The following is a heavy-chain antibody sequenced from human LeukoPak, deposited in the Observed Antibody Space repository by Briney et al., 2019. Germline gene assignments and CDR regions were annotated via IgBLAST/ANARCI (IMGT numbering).Heavy chain of an antibody. CDR1: GYTFTSYG. Sequence: GASVKVSCKASGYTFTSYGISWVRQAPGQGLEWMGWMNPNSGNTGYAQKFQGRVTMTRNTSISTAYMELSSLRSEDTAVYYCARGKGVSGSYKGEPWGQGTLVTVSS. D-gene: IGHD1-26*01. CDR2: MNPNSGNT. CDR3: ARGKGVSGSYKGEP. V-gene: IGHV1-8*02. J-gene: IGHJ4*02.